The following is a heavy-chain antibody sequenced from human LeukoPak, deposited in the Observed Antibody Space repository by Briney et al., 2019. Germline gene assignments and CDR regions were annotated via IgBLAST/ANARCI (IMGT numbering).Heavy chain of an antibody. CDR1: GDSISSYY. D-gene: IGHD6-13*01. CDR3: ARAYSSSPLGYFEY. Sequence: SETLSLTCTVSGDSISSYYWNWIRQPPGKGLEWIGCIYYSGSTNYNPSLKSRVTVSVDTSKIQFSLKMSSVTAADTAVYYCARAYSSSPLGYFEYWGQGTLVTVSS. CDR2: IYYSGST. V-gene: IGHV4-59*01. J-gene: IGHJ4*02.